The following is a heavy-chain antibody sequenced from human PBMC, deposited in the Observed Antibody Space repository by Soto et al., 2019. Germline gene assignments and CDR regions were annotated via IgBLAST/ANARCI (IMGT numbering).Heavy chain of an antibody. CDR1: GFTFSDYY. CDR2: SSNSGTFS. V-gene: IGHV3-11*06. D-gene: IGHD1-1*01. J-gene: IGHJ4*02. Sequence: GSLRLSCVGSGFTFSDYYISWIRQAPGKGLEWISYSSNSGTFSRYADSVKGRFSISRDNTKNLLYLQMNSLRAEDTAVYYCARSGDNYNRLDYWGQGTPVTVSS. CDR3: ARSGDNYNRLDY.